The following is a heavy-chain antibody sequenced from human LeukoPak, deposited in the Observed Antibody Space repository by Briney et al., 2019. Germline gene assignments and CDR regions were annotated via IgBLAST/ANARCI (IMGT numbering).Heavy chain of an antibody. CDR1: GGSISSYY. J-gene: IGHJ4*02. V-gene: IGHV4-4*07. Sequence: PSETLSLTCTVSGGSISSYYWSWIRQPAGKGLEWIGRIYTSGSINYNPSLKSRVTMSVDTSKNQFSLKLSSVTAADTAVYYCARVRIVATIFPMMYYFDYWGQGTLVTVSP. CDR2: IYTSGSI. D-gene: IGHD5-12*01. CDR3: ARVRIVATIFPMMYYFDY.